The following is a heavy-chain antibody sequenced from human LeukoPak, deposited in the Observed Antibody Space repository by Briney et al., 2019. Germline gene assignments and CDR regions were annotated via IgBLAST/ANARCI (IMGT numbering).Heavy chain of an antibody. CDR2: ISNDGSRK. D-gene: IGHD3-3*01. CDR1: GFTFSRHG. CDR3: ARDRAWNYFDY. J-gene: IGHJ4*02. Sequence: GGSLRLTCAPSGFTFSRHGMHWVRQAPGKGLEWVAIISNDGSRKYYAHSVEGRFTISRDNSKNTLYLQMDSLRAEDTAVYYCARDRAWNYFDYWGQGTLVTVSS. V-gene: IGHV3-30*03.